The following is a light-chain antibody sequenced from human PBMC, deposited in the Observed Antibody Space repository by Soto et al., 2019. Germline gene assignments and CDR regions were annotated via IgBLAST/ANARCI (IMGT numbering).Light chain of an antibody. V-gene: IGLV1-40*01. J-gene: IGLJ1*01. Sequence: QSVLTQPPSMSGAPGQRVTISCTGTSANIGAGYDVHWYQQLPGMAPKLLIYGNNKRPSGVPDRFFGSKSGTSASLAITGLQAEDEADYYCQSYDSTLSGLYVLGTGTKVTVL. CDR1: SANIGAGYD. CDR3: QSYDSTLSGLYV. CDR2: GNN.